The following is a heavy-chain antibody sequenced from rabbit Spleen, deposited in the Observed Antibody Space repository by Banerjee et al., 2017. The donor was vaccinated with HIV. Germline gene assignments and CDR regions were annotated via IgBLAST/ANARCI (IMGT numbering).Heavy chain of an antibody. CDR2: IYAGSSGNT. V-gene: IGHV1S45*01. D-gene: IGHD1-1*01. CDR3: ARDLVAVIGWNFNL. CDR1: GFSFSSNY. Sequence: QEQLVESGGDLVKPGASLTLTCTASGFSFSSNYMCWVRQAPGKGLEWIACIYAGSSGNTWYASWVNGRFSISRSTSLNTVTLQMTSLTAADTATYFCARDLVAVIGWNFNLWGPGTLVTVS. J-gene: IGHJ4*01.